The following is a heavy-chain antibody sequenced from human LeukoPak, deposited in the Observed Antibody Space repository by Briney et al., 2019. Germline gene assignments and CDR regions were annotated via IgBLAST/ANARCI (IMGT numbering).Heavy chain of an antibody. D-gene: IGHD6-19*01. CDR3: ARLSYKWLVQGRWFDP. CDR2: IYPGDSDT. J-gene: IGHJ5*02. V-gene: IGHV5-51*01. Sequence: GESLKISCKGSGYSFTSYWIGWVRQMPGKGLEWMGTIYPGDSDTRYSPSFQGQVTISADKSISTAYLQWSSLKASDTAMYYCARLSYKWLVQGRWFDPWGQGTLVTVSS. CDR1: GYSFTSYW.